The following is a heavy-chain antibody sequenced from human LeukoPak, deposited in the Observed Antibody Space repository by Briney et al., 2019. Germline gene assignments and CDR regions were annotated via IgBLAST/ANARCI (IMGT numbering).Heavy chain of an antibody. J-gene: IGHJ5*02. Sequence: GGSLRLSCTASGFTVNNNYIIWVRQAPGKGLEWVSVIYSGDSTYYTDSVKGRFTISRDNSKNTLYLQMNSLRAEDTAVYYCAGKNIVVVTASPHYGLAPWGQGTLVTVSS. CDR3: AGKNIVVVTASPHYGLAP. V-gene: IGHV3-66*01. CDR2: IYSGDST. CDR1: GFTVNNNY. D-gene: IGHD2-21*02.